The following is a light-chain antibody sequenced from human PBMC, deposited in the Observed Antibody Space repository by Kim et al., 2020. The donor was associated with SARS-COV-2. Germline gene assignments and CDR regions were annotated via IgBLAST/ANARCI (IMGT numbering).Light chain of an antibody. Sequence: PGERDTISCRASQTINNKLVWYQQKTGQAPRLLIYDATTRATGVPARFIGSGSETDFTLTISSLQSEDFAVYYCQQSNDWPPLTFGQGTKVDIK. CDR2: DAT. V-gene: IGKV3-15*01. CDR3: QQSNDWPPLT. J-gene: IGKJ1*01. CDR1: QTINNK.